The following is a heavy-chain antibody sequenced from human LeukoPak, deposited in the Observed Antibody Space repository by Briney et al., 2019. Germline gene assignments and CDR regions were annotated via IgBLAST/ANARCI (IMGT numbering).Heavy chain of an antibody. CDR2: INPNSGGT. Sequence: GASVKVSCKASGYTFTGYYMHWVRQAPGQGLEWTGWINPNSGGTNYAQKFQGRVTMTRDTSISTAYMELSRLRSDDTAVYYCARGGRELFTNYYYYYYMDVWGKGTTVTVSS. CDR1: GYTFTGYY. V-gene: IGHV1-2*02. D-gene: IGHD3-10*01. J-gene: IGHJ6*03. CDR3: ARGGRELFTNYYYYYYMDV.